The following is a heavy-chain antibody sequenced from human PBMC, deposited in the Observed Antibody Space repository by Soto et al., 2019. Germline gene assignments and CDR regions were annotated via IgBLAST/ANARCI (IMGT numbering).Heavy chain of an antibody. V-gene: IGHV4-31*03. J-gene: IGHJ4*02. CDR2: IYYSGST. Sequence: QVQLQESGPGLVKPSQTLSLTCTVSGGSISTGGYYWTWIRQHPGKGLEWIGYIYYSGSTYYNPSLKRRVTISVDTSKNQFSLKLSSVTAADTAVYYCARGLSVTLFDKWGQGTLVTVSS. CDR1: GGSISTGGYY. D-gene: IGHD4-17*01. CDR3: ARGLSVTLFDK.